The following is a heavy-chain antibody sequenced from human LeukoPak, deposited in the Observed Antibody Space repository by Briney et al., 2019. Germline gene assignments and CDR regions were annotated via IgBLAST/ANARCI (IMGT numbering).Heavy chain of an antibody. J-gene: IGHJ5*02. V-gene: IGHV1-18*01. CDR1: GYTFTSYG. CDR2: ISAYNGNT. Sequence: ASVKVSCKASGYTFTSYGISWVRQAPGQGLEWMGWISAYNGNTNYAQKLQGRVTMTTDTSTSTAYMELRSLRSDDTAVYYCARDTDYYDSSGNWFDPWGQGTLVTVSS. CDR3: ARDTDYYDSSGNWFDP. D-gene: IGHD3-22*01.